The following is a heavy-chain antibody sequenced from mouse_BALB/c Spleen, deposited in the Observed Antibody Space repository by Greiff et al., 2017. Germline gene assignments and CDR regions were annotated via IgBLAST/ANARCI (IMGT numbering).Heavy chain of an antibody. J-gene: IGHJ4*01. D-gene: IGHD3-1*01. CDR1: GFTFSSYA. V-gene: IGHV5-6-5*01. Sequence: EVQRVESGGGLVKPGGSLKLSCAASGFTFSSYAMSWVRQTPEKRLEWVASISSGGSTYYPDSVKGRFTISRDNARNILYLQMSSLRSEDTAMYYCARRGATDYAMDYWGQGTSVTVSS. CDR3: ARRGATDYAMDY. CDR2: ISSGGST.